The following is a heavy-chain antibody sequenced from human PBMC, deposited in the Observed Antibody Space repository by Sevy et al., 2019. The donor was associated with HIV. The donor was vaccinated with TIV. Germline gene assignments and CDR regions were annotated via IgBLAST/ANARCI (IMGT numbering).Heavy chain of an antibody. CDR2: ISGSGGNT. CDR1: GFSFSTYA. CDR3: AKEGPGYNYDSSGYFPS. V-gene: IGHV3-23*01. Sequence: GGSLRLSCAASGFSFSTYAMTWVRQAPGKGLEWVSAISGSGGNTYNADSVKGRFTISRDNSKNTLHLQMNSLRAEDTAVDYGAKEGPGYNYDSSGYFPSWGQGTLVTVSS. J-gene: IGHJ4*02. D-gene: IGHD3-22*01.